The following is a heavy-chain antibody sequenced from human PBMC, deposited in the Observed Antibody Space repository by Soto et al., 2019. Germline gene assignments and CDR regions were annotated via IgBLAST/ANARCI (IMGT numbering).Heavy chain of an antibody. D-gene: IGHD2-2*01. CDR2: IHPAGQPI. J-gene: IGHJ3*01. Sequence: EVQLVESGGGLVQPGGSLRLSCVASGFTFCSSEMYWVRQAPGKGLEWVSYIHPAGQPIFYADSVKGRFTISRDNAKNSLYLQMNSLRAEDTAVYYCARRGSSWGQGTMVTVSS. CDR1: GFTFCSSE. V-gene: IGHV3-48*03. CDR3: ARRGSS.